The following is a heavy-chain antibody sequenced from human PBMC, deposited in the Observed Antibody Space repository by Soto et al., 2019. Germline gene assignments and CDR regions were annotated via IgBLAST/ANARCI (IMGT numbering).Heavy chain of an antibody. CDR3: ARAFYSSSIDDAFDI. D-gene: IGHD6-6*01. Sequence: GGSLRLSCAASGFTFSSYSMNWVRQAPGKGLEWVSSISSSSSYIYYADSVKGRFTISRDNAKNSLYLQMNSLRAEDTAVYYCARAFYSSSIDDAFDIWGQGTMVTVSS. CDR1: GFTFSSYS. V-gene: IGHV3-21*01. J-gene: IGHJ3*02. CDR2: ISSSSSYI.